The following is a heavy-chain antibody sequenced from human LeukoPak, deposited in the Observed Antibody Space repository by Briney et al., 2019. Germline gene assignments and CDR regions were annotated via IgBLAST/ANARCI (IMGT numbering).Heavy chain of an antibody. Sequence: PGGSLRLSCAASGFTFSNYWMHWVRQTPGTGLVWVSRINSDGSSINYADSVKGRFTISRDNAKNTLYLQMNSLRAEDTAVYYCTSSSRYGGWFNYWGQGALVTVSS. CDR1: GFTFSNYW. CDR2: INSDGSSI. D-gene: IGHD6-13*01. CDR3: TSSSRYGGWFNY. V-gene: IGHV3-74*01. J-gene: IGHJ4*02.